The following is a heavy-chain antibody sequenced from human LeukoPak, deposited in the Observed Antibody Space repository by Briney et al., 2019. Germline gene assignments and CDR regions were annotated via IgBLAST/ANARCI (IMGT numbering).Heavy chain of an antibody. CDR2: IYTSGST. Sequence: PSETLSLTCTVSGGSISSYYWSWIRQPAGKGLEWIGRIYTSGSTNYNPSLKSRVTMSVDTSKNQFSLKLSSVTAADTAVYYCARRITMVRGVIDILRRLYNWFDPWGQGTLVTVSS. V-gene: IGHV4-4*07. J-gene: IGHJ5*02. CDR1: GGSISSYY. D-gene: IGHD3-10*01. CDR3: ARRITMVRGVIDILRRLYNWFDP.